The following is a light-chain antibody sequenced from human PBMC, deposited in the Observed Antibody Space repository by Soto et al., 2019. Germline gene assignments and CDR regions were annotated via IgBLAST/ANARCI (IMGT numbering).Light chain of an antibody. CDR2: EVS. Sequence: QSALTQPPSASGSPGQSVTISCTGTSSDVGGYNYVSWYQQHPGKAPKLMIYEVSERPSGVPDRFSGSKSGNTASLTVSGLKAEDEADYYCSSYAGSNNPYVFGTGTKLTVL. CDR3: SSYAGSNNPYV. CDR1: SSDVGGYNY. J-gene: IGLJ1*01. V-gene: IGLV2-8*01.